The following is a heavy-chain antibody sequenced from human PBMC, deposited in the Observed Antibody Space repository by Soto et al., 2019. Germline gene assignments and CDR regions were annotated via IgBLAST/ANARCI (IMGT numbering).Heavy chain of an antibody. CDR1: GFSLSTSGMR. V-gene: IGHV2-70*04. Sequence: SGPTLVNPTQTLTLTCTFSGFSLSTSGMRVSWIRQPPGKALEWLARIDWDDDKFYSTSLKTRLTISKDTSKNQVVLTMTNMDPVDTATYYCARISGSGWPFDYWGQGTLVTVSS. J-gene: IGHJ4*02. D-gene: IGHD6-19*01. CDR2: IDWDDDK. CDR3: ARISGSGWPFDY.